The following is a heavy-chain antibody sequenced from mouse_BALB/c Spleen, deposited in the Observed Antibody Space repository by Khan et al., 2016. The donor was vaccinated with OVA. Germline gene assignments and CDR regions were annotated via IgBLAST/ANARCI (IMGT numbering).Heavy chain of an antibody. V-gene: IGHV2-2*02. D-gene: IGHD2-4*01. Sequence: QVQLKESGPGLVQPSQSLSITCTVSGFSLTTYGVHWVRQSPGKGLEWLGVIWSGGSTDYNAAFISRLSINKDSSKSQVFFKMNSLQVNDTAIYXCARNYDYDEGLAYWGQGTLVTVSA. J-gene: IGHJ3*01. CDR3: ARNYDYDEGLAY. CDR2: IWSGGST. CDR1: GFSLTTYG.